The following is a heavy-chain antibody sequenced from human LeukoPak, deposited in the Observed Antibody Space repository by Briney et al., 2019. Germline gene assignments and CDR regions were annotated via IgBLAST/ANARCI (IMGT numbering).Heavy chain of an antibody. CDR3: ASSRIPSKTYSSSWYYFDY. Sequence: PSETLSLTCAVYGGSFSGYYWSWIRQPPGKGLEWIGEINHSGSTNYNPSLKSRVTISVDTSKNQFSLKLSSVTAADTAVYYCASSRIPSKTYSSSWYYFDYWGQGTLVTVSS. CDR1: GGSFSGYY. CDR2: INHSGST. V-gene: IGHV4-34*01. D-gene: IGHD6-13*01. J-gene: IGHJ4*02.